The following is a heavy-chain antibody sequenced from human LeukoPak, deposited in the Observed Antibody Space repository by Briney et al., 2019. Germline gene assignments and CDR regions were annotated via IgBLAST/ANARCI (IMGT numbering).Heavy chain of an antibody. V-gene: IGHV3-21*01. CDR1: GFTFSSYG. Sequence: GGSLRLSCAASGFTFSSYGMHWVRQAPGKGLEWVSSISSSSSYIYYADSVKGRFTISRDNAKNSLYLQMNSLRAEDTAVYYCARDPGYSYMDVWGKGTTVTVSS. D-gene: IGHD6-13*01. J-gene: IGHJ6*03. CDR3: ARDPGYSYMDV. CDR2: ISSSSSYI.